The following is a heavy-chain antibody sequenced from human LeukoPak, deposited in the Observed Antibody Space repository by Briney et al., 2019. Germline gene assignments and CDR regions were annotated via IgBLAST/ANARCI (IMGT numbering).Heavy chain of an antibody. CDR1: GFTFSSYE. D-gene: IGHD3-9*01. CDR2: ISSSDNTI. J-gene: IGHJ4*02. V-gene: IGHV3-48*03. Sequence: GGSLRLSCAASGFTFSSYEMNWVRQAPGKGLEWVSYISSSDNTIYYADSVKGRFTISRDNVKNSLYLQMNSLRAEDTAVYYCARALRYFDWLSPWTFDYWGQGTLVTVSS. CDR3: ARALRYFDWLSPWTFDY.